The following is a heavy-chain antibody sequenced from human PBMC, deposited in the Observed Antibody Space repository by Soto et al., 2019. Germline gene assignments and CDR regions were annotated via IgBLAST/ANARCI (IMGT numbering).Heavy chain of an antibody. CDR2: IYPGDSDT. D-gene: IGHD3-9*01. J-gene: IGHJ4*01. CDR1: GYSFTSYW. V-gene: IGHV5-51*01. Sequence: GESLKISCKGSGYSFTSYWIGWVRQMPGKGLEWMGIIYPGDSDTRYSPSFQGQVTISADKSISTAYLQWSSLKASYTAMYYCAISETYYYILSLSYYLDYWGHGTLVTVSS. CDR3: AISETYYYILSLSYYLDY.